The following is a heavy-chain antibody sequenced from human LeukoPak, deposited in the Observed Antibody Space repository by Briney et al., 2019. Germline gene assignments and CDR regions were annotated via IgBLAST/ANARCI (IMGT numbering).Heavy chain of an antibody. V-gene: IGHV4-59*01. Sequence: PSETLSLTCTVSGDSISSYYWNWLRQPPGKGLEWIGYIYYSGSTNYNPSLKSRVTISVDTSKNQFSLKLNSVTAADTAVYYCARAGYSIGWYNFFDPWGQGTLVTVSS. D-gene: IGHD6-19*01. CDR1: GDSISSYY. CDR2: IYYSGST. J-gene: IGHJ5*02. CDR3: ARAGYSIGWYNFFDP.